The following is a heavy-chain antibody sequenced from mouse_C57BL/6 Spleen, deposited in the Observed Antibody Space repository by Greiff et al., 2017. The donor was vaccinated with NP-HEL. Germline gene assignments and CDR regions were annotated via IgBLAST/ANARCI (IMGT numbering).Heavy chain of an antibody. J-gene: IGHJ2*01. Sequence: VQLQQSGAELVRPGASVKLSCKASGYTFTDYYINWVKQRPGQGLEWIARIYPGSGNTYYNEKFKGKATLTAEKSSSTAYMQLSSLTSEDSAVYFCARSPYGSSYRDFDYWGQGTTLTVSS. V-gene: IGHV1-76*01. D-gene: IGHD1-1*01. CDR1: GYTFTDYY. CDR3: ARSPYGSSYRDFDY. CDR2: IYPGSGNT.